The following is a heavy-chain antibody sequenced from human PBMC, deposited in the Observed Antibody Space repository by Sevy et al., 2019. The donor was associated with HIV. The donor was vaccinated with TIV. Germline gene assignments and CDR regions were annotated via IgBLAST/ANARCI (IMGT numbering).Heavy chain of an antibody. CDR1: GYSFTSYW. J-gene: IGHJ6*03. Sequence: GESLKISCKGSGYSFTSYWIGWVRQMPGKGLEWMGIIYPGDSDTRYSPSFQGQVTISADKSISTAYLQWSSLKASDTAMYYCARHSGGAQQLASGFCYYYYMDVWGKGTTVTVSS. D-gene: IGHD6-13*01. CDR2: IYPGDSDT. V-gene: IGHV5-51*01. CDR3: ARHSGGAQQLASGFCYYYYMDV.